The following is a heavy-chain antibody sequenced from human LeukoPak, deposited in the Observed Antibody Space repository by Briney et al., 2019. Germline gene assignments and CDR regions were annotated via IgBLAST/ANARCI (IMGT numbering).Heavy chain of an antibody. CDR1: GGSISSYY. V-gene: IGHV4-34*01. D-gene: IGHD3-10*01. J-gene: IGHJ3*01. CDR3: ARGYYYGV. CDR2: INHSGST. Sequence: PSETLSLTCTVSGGSISSYYWSWIRQPPGKGLEWIGEINHSGSTNYNPSLKSRVTISVDTSKNQFSLKLSSVTAADTAVYYCARGYYYGVWGQGTMVTVSS.